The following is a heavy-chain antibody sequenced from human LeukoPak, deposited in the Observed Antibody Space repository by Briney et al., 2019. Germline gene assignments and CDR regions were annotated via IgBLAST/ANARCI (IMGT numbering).Heavy chain of an antibody. J-gene: IGHJ3*02. CDR2: ISWNSGSI. V-gene: IGHV3-9*01. CDR3: AKDMSLSMLNAFDI. CDR1: GFTFDDYA. D-gene: IGHD2-21*01. Sequence: GGSLRLSCAASGFTFDDYAMHWVRQAPGKGLEWVSGISWNSGSIGYADSVKGRFTISRDNAKNSLYLQMNSLRAEDTALYYCAKDMSLSMLNAFDIWGQGTMVTVSS.